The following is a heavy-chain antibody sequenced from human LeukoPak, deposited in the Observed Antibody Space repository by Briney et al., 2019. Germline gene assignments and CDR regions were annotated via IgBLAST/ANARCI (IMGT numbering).Heavy chain of an antibody. D-gene: IGHD3/OR15-3a*01. CDR3: ARGPARTAEYFQH. CDR2: MNPNSGNT. J-gene: IGHJ1*01. CDR1: GYTFTSYD. V-gene: IGHV1-8*01. Sequence: ASVKVYCKASGYTFTSYDINWGRQATGQGLEWMGWMNPNSGNTGYAQKFQGRVTMTRNTSISTAYMALSSLRSEDTAVYYCARGPARTAEYFQHWGQGTLVTVSS.